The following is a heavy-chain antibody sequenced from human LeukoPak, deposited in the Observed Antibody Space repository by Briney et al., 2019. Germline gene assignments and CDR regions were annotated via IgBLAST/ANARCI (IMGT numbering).Heavy chain of an antibody. Sequence: PSETLSLTCAVYGGSFSGYYWSWIRQPPGKGLEWIGEINHSGSTNYNPSLKSRVTISVDTSKNQFSLKLSSVTAADTAVYYCARGLPGQLAYYYYGMDVWGQGTTVTVSS. CDR3: ARGLPGQLAYYYYGMDV. V-gene: IGHV4-34*01. J-gene: IGHJ6*02. CDR2: INHSGST. CDR1: GGSFSGYY. D-gene: IGHD6-6*01.